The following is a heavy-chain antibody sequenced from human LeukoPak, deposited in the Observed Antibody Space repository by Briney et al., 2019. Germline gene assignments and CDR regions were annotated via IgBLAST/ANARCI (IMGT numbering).Heavy chain of an antibody. J-gene: IGHJ6*03. V-gene: IGHV5-51*01. CDR1: GYSFTSYW. D-gene: IGHD3-3*01. Sequence: GESLKISCKGSGYSFTSYWIGWVRQMPGKGLEWMGIIYPGDSDTRYSPSFQGQVTISADKSISTAYLQWSSLKASDTAMYYCARQHDFWSGYYYMDVWGKGTTVTVSS. CDR3: ARQHDFWSGYYYMDV. CDR2: IYPGDSDT.